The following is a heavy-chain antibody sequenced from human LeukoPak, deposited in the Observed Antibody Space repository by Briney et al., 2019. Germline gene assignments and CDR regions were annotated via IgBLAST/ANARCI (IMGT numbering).Heavy chain of an antibody. J-gene: IGHJ4*02. V-gene: IGHV1-2*02. CDR3: TRDLLGFATTPLSD. CDR1: GYTFTNNY. D-gene: IGHD4-17*01. Sequence: ASVRVSCKASGYTFTNNYIRWVRQAPGHGLEWMGWINPNRGDTNYAQKFQGRVTMTRDTSISTAFMELTRLTSDDTAVYYCTRDLLGFATTPLSDWGQGTLVTVSS. CDR2: INPNRGDT.